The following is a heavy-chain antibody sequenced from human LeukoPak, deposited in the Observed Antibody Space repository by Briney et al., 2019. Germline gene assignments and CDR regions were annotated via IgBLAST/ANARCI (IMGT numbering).Heavy chain of an antibody. CDR1: GYTFTSYA. J-gene: IGHJ6*02. CDR2: MNPNSGNT. V-gene: IGHV1-8*02. CDR3: ARGPNYGMDV. Sequence: GASVKVSCKASGYTFTSYAMHWVRQAPGQRLEWMGWMNPNSGNTGYAQKFQGRVTMTRNTSISTAYMELSSLRSEDTAVYYCARGPNYGMDVWGQGTTVTVSS.